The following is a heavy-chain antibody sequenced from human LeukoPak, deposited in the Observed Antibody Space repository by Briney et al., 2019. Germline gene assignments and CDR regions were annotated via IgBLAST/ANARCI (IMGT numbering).Heavy chain of an antibody. V-gene: IGHV4-39*07. Sequence: SETLSLTCTVSGGSISSSSYYWGWIRQPPGKGLEWIGSIYYSGSTYYNPSLQSRVTISVDTSKNQFSLKLSSVTAADTAVYYCARDGFVVVPAATGWFDPWGQGTLVTVSS. J-gene: IGHJ5*02. CDR2: IYYSGST. CDR3: ARDGFVVVPAATGWFDP. CDR1: GGSISSSSYY. D-gene: IGHD2-2*01.